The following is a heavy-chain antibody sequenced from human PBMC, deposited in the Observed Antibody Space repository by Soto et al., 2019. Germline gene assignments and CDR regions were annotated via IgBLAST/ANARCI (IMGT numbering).Heavy chain of an antibody. CDR3: ARETVLVQDV. CDR1: GGSISNYY. D-gene: IGHD2-15*01. V-gene: IGHV4-59*12. CDR2: IYYSGST. Sequence: SETLSLTCSVSGGSISNYYWSWIRQPPGKGLEWIGYIYYSGSTYYNPSLKSRVTISVDTSKNQFSLKLSSVTAADTAVYYCARETVLVQDVWGQGTTVTVSS. J-gene: IGHJ6*02.